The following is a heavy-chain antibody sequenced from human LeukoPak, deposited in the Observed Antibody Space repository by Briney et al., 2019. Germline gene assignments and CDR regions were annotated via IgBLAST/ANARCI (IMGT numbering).Heavy chain of an antibody. Sequence: ASVKVSCKASGYTFTDYYMHWVRQAPGQGLEWMGWINPNSGGTNFAQKFQGRVAMTRYTSISTAYLGMGSLRSDDTAVYFCARARWQLVPYFDSWGQGTLVTVSS. D-gene: IGHD6-6*01. V-gene: IGHV1-2*02. J-gene: IGHJ4*02. CDR3: ARARWQLVPYFDS. CDR2: INPNSGGT. CDR1: GYTFTDYY.